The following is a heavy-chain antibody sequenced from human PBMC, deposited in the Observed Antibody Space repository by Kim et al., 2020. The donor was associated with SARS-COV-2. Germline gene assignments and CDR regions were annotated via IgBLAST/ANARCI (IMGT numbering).Heavy chain of an antibody. D-gene: IGHD3-10*01. Sequence: GGSLRLSCAASGFTFSSYGMHWVRQAPGKGLEWVAVIYDGSNKYYADSVKGRFTISRDNSKNTLYLQMNSLRAEDTAVYYCAKESGSGSYYAWTYYYYGMDVWGQGTTVTVSS. CDR1: GFTFSSYG. V-gene: IGHV3-30*18. CDR3: AKESGSGSYYAWTYYYYGMDV. CDR2: IYDGSNK. J-gene: IGHJ6*02.